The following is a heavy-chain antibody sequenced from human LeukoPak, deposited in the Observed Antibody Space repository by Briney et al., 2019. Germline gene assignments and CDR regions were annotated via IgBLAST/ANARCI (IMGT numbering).Heavy chain of an antibody. CDR1: GGSISSSSYY. CDR3: AGAPYYYGSGSYLNWFDP. V-gene: IGHV4-39*07. J-gene: IGHJ5*02. CDR2: IYYSGST. Sequence: SETLSLTCTVSGGSISSSSYYWGWIRQPPGKGLEWIGSIYYSGSTYYNPSLKSRVTISVDTSKNQFSLKLSSVTAADTAVYYCAGAPYYYGSGSYLNWFDPWGQGTLVTVSS. D-gene: IGHD3-10*01.